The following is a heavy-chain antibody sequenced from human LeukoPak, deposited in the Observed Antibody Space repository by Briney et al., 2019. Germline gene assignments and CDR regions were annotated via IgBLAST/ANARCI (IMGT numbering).Heavy chain of an antibody. Sequence: PSETLSLTCNVSGDSVSTNGYYWGWIRQPPGKGLEWIGSIYYGGSTYSNPSFSRRITISVDTSKNHFSLKLTSVTAADTAVYYCARDSEWLLYGLVYWGQGTLVTVSS. CDR3: ARDSEWLLYGLVY. D-gene: IGHD3-3*01. CDR2: IYYGGST. V-gene: IGHV4-39*02. J-gene: IGHJ4*02. CDR1: GDSVSTNGYY.